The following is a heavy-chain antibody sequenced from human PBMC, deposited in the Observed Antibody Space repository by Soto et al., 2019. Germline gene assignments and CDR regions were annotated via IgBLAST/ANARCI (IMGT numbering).Heavy chain of an antibody. Sequence: PGKGLEWIGEIYHSGSTYYNPSLKSRVTISVDTSKNQFSLKLSSVTAADTAVYYCARSLFDIVLMVYAIRFDPWGQGTLVTVSS. CDR3: ARSLFDIVLMVYAIRFDP. V-gene: IGHV4-30-2*04. D-gene: IGHD2-8*01. J-gene: IGHJ5*02. CDR2: IYHSGST.